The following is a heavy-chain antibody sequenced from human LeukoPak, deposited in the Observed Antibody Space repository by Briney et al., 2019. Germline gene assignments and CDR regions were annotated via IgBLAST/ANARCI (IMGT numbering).Heavy chain of an antibody. CDR2: IYYSGST. Sequence: PSETLSLTCTVSGGSISSSYYYWGWIRQPPGKGLEWIGYIYYSGSTNHNPSLKSRVTISVDTSKNQFSLKLSSVTAADTAVYYCARERGSEYIDYWGQGTLVTVSS. CDR1: GGSISSSYYY. J-gene: IGHJ4*02. V-gene: IGHV4-61*01. CDR3: ARERGSEYIDY. D-gene: IGHD1-26*01.